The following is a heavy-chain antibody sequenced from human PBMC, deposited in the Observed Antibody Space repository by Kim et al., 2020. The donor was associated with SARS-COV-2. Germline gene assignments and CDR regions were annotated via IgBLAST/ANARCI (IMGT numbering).Heavy chain of an antibody. CDR3: ATSRGFGELFIGWYYGMDV. Sequence: GGSLRLSCAASGFTFDDYAMHWVRQAPGKGLEWVSGISWNSGSIGYADSVKGRFTISRDNAKNSLYLQMNSLRAEDTALYYCATSRGFGELFIGWYYGMDVWGQGTTVTVSS. CDR2: ISWNSGSI. V-gene: IGHV3-9*01. D-gene: IGHD3-10*01. J-gene: IGHJ6*02. CDR1: GFTFDDYA.